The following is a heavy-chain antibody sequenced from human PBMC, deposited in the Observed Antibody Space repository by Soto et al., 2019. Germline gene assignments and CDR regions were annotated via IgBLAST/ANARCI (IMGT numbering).Heavy chain of an antibody. J-gene: IGHJ6*02. CDR1: GFTVSSNY. CDR3: ARGYHYDFWSGYYTAPSYYYGMDV. CDR2: IYSGGST. D-gene: IGHD3-3*01. Sequence: GGSLRLSCAASGFTVSSNYMSWVRQAPGKGLEWVSVIYSGGSTYYADSVKGRFTISRDNSKNTLYLQMNSLRAEDTAVYYCARGYHYDFWSGYYTAPSYYYGMDVWGQGTTVTVSS. V-gene: IGHV3-53*01.